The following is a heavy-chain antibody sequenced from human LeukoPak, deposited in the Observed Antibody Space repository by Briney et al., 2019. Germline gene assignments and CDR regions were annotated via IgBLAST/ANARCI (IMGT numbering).Heavy chain of an antibody. CDR3: ARVNCSGTSCYTHFDY. CDR2: IYYSGST. CDR1: GGSISSYY. J-gene: IGHJ4*02. D-gene: IGHD2-2*02. V-gene: IGHV4-59*12. Sequence: PSETLSLTCTVSGGSISSYYWSWIRQPPGKGLEWIGYIYYSGSTQYNPSLKSRVTLSIDTSKNQFSLKLTSVTAADTAMYYCARVNCSGTSCYTHFDYWGQGTLVTVSS.